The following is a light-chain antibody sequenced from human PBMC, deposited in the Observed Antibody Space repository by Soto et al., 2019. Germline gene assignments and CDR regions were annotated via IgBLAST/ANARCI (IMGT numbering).Light chain of an antibody. CDR3: QQYHTWPPSTT. V-gene: IGKV3D-15*01. Sequence: MTQSPATLSVSPGEGATLSCRASHTVSSHLAWYQQKNGQAPRLLIYHASIRATGIPARFSGSGSGTEFIRTISSLQSDDFAVYYCQQYHTWPPSTTFGQGTRLEIK. J-gene: IGKJ5*01. CDR1: HTVSSH. CDR2: HAS.